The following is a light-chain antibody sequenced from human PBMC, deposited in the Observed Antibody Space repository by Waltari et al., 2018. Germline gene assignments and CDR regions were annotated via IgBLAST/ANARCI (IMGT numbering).Light chain of an antibody. CDR3: QEYDSLPVT. CDR2: KAS. V-gene: IGKV1-5*03. Sequence: TGRDNESGNNNLAGYQQAPVKAPKVLIHKASMLEIGDPSNFSGSGYGTEFTLTISILQPDDFATYYCQEYDSLPVTFVVGTKVEI. J-gene: IGKJ4*01. CDR1: ESGNNN.